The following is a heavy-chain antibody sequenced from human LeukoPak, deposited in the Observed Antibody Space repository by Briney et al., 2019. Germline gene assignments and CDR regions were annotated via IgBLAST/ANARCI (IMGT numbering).Heavy chain of an antibody. J-gene: IGHJ3*02. CDR2: FDPEDGET. Sequence: ASVKVSCKVSGYTLTELSMHWVRQAPGKGLEWMGGFDPEDGETIYAQKFQGRVTMTEDTSTDTAYMELSSLRSEDTAMYYCATVPSPTPYADYDFWSAHWRAFDIWGQGTMVTVSS. V-gene: IGHV1-24*01. CDR3: ATVPSPTPYADYDFWSAHWRAFDI. D-gene: IGHD3-3*01. CDR1: GYTLTELS.